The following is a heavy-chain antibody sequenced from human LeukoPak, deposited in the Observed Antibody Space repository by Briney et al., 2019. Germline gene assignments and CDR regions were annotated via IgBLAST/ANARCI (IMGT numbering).Heavy chain of an antibody. CDR2: INSVGSST. V-gene: IGHV3-74*01. Sequence: GGSLRLSCAAPGFTFSSFWMHWVRQAPGKGLVWVSRINSVGSSTSYADSVKGRFTISRDNAKNTLYLQMNSLRAEDTAVYYCARERTSGCDAFDTWGQGTLVTVSS. J-gene: IGHJ5*02. CDR3: ARERTSGCDAFDT. CDR1: GFTFSSFW. D-gene: IGHD6-19*01.